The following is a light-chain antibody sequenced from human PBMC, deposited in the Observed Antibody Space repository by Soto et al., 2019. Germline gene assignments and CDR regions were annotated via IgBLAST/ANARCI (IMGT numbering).Light chain of an antibody. J-gene: IGKJ2*01. V-gene: IGKV1-33*01. CDR2: DAS. CDR1: QDISND. CDR3: QQYDDLPYT. Sequence: DIQMTQSPSSLSASVGDRVTVTCQASQDISNDLNWYQQKPGKAPKLLIYDASNLETGVPSRFSGSGSGTDFTFTISGLQPEDLATYYCQQYDDLPYTFGQGTKLDIK.